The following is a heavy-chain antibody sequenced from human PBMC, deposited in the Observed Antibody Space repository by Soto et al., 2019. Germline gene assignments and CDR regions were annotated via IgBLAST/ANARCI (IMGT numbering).Heavy chain of an antibody. J-gene: IGHJ4*02. CDR2: IKNNGAT. CDR3: TADLSPPEGPSYPIDY. D-gene: IGHD1-26*01. V-gene: IGHV3-15*01. Sequence: EVQLVESGGGLVTPGGSLRLSCVVSGFTFNNAWMNWVRQAPGKGLEWVGRIKNNGATDYAAFVKGRFTFSRYDSRGTLYLQMNSPEPEDTAVSYCTADLSPPEGPSYPIDYWGQGTRVTVSS. CDR1: GFTFNNAW.